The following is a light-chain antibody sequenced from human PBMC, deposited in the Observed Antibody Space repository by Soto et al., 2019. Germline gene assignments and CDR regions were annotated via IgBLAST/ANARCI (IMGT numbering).Light chain of an antibody. V-gene: IGKV3-20*01. CDR1: QSVSSY. CDR3: QQYGSSPPWT. J-gene: IGKJ1*01. CDR2: GAS. Sequence: EIVLTQSPATLSLSPGERANLSCTASQSVSSYLAWYQQKPRQAPRLLIYGASSRATGIPDRFSGSGSGADFTLTISRLEPEDFAVYYCQQYGSSPPWTFGQGTKVDIK.